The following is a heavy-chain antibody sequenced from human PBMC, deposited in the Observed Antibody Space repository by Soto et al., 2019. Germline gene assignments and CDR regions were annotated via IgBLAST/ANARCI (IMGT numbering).Heavy chain of an antibody. V-gene: IGHV1-18*01. Sequence: QGQLVQSGGEVKKPGASVKVSCKASGYTFTRYGISWVRQAPGQGLEWMGWISGYNGDTKYAQKFQGRVTMTVDTPTTTAYRELRSLTSDDRAVYYCAKNGQPPYYYYGMDVWGQGTTVTVSS. CDR3: AKNGQPPYYYYGMDV. CDR1: GYTFTRYG. J-gene: IGHJ6*02. CDR2: ISGYNGDT. D-gene: IGHD2-8*01.